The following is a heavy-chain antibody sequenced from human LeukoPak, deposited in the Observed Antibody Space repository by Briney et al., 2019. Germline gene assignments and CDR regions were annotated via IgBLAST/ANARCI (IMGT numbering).Heavy chain of an antibody. D-gene: IGHD4-11*01. V-gene: IGHV3-74*01. Sequence: GGSLRLSRAASGFTFSSYWMHWVRQGPGKGLVWVSRINTDGSETIYADSVKGRFTISRDNAKNTLYLQMNSLRAEDTAVYYCARGVTSNAPSDCWGQGTLVTVSS. CDR2: INTDGSET. J-gene: IGHJ4*02. CDR1: GFTFSSYW. CDR3: ARGVTSNAPSDC.